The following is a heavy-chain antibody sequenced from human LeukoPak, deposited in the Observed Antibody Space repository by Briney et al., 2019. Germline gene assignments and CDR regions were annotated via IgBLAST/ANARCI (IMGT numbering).Heavy chain of an antibody. CDR3: ARLLSRYGSGSYWSPVDY. CDR2: IYPGDSDT. V-gene: IGHV5-51*01. CDR1: GYSFSNYW. J-gene: IGHJ4*02. Sequence: GESLKISCKGSGYSFSNYWIGWVRQMPGKGLEWMGIIYPGDSDTRYSPSFQGQVTISADKSISTAYLQWSSLKASDTAMYYCARLLSRYGSGSYWSPVDYWGQGTLVTVSS. D-gene: IGHD3-10*01.